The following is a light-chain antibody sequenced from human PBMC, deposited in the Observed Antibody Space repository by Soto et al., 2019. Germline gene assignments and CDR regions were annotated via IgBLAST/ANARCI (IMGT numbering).Light chain of an antibody. CDR3: MQALQTPPT. V-gene: IGKV2-28*01. CDR2: LGS. CDR1: QSLLHSNGYNY. Sequence: DIVMTQSPLSLPVTPGEPASISCRSSQSLLHSNGYNYLDWYLQKPGQSPLLLIYLGSSRASGVPDRFSGGGSGTDFTLKISRVEAEDVGIYYCMQALQTPPTFGQGTKVDIK. J-gene: IGKJ1*01.